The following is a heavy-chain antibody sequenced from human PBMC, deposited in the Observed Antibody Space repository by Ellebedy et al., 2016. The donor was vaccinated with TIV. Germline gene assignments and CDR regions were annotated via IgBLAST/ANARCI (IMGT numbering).Heavy chain of an antibody. CDR3: ARDFSSKRLRYFDYVPNDAFDI. J-gene: IGHJ3*02. CDR2: ISSSGSTI. V-gene: IGHV3-48*03. CDR1: GFTFSSYE. Sequence: PGGSLRLSCAASGFTFSSYEMNWVRQAPGKGLEWVSYISSSGSTIYDADSVKGRFTISRDNAQNSLYLQMNSLRAEDTAVYYCARDFSSKRLRYFDYVPNDAFDIWGQGTMVTVSS. D-gene: IGHD3-9*01.